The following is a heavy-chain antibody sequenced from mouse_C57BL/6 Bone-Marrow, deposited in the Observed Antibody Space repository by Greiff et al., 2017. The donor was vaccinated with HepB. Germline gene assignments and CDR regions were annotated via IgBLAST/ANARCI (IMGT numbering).Heavy chain of an antibody. CDR3: TRPLTSHFDY. CDR2: IRNKANNHAT. D-gene: IGHD5-1*01. Sequence: DVMLVESGGDLVQPGGSMKLSCAASGFTFSDAWMDWVRQSPEKGLEWVAEIRNKANNHATYYAESVKGRFTISRDDSKSSVYLQMNSLRAEDTGIYYCTRPLTSHFDYWGQGTTLTVSS. J-gene: IGHJ2*01. CDR1: GFTFSDAW. V-gene: IGHV6-6*01.